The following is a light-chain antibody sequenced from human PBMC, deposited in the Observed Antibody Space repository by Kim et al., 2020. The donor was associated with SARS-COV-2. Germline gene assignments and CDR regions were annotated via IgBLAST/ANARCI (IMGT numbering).Light chain of an antibody. J-gene: IGLJ2*01. V-gene: IGLV7-43*01. CDR1: SGAVTRDHH. CDR2: GID. CDR3: LLYYGGARL. Sequence: QAVVSQEPSLTVSPGGTVTLTCAPCSGAVTRDHHPNWFQQKPGQAPRPLIHGIDNKHPWTPARFSGSLLGGKATLTLSGVQPEDEADYYCLLYYGGARLFGGGTQLTVL.